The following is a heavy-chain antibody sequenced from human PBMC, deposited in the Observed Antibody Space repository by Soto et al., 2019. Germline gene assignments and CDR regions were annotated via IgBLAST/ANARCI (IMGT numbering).Heavy chain of an antibody. V-gene: IGHV4-59*08. CDR2: IYYSGST. Sequence: ASETLSLTCTVSGGSISSYYWSWIRQPPGKGLEWIGYIYYSGSTNYNPSLKSRVTISVDTSKNQFSLKLSSVTAADTAVYYCARLFRRFDPWGQGTLVTVPS. CDR1: GGSISSYY. CDR3: ARLFRRFDP. J-gene: IGHJ5*02.